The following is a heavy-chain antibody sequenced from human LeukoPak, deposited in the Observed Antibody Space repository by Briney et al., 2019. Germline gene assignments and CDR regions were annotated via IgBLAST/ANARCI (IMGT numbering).Heavy chain of an antibody. D-gene: IGHD2-2*01. CDR2: IYPGDSDT. V-gene: IGHV5-51*01. CDR1: GYSFTSYW. J-gene: IGHJ4*02. Sequence: GESLKISCKGSGYSFTSYWIGWVRQLPGKGLEWMGIIYPGDSDTRYSPSFQGQVTISADKSISTAHLQWSSLKASDTAMYYCARLDAQLHTPLDYWGQGTLVTVSS. CDR3: ARLDAQLHTPLDY.